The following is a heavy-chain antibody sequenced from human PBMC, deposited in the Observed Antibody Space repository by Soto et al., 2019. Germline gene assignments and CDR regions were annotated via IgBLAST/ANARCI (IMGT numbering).Heavy chain of an antibody. V-gene: IGHV1-69*01. CDR2: FIPIFGTL. Sequence: QVQLVQSGAEVKKPGSSVKVSCKASGGTFGTFAFSWVRQAPGQGLEWMGGFIPIFGTLNYAQRFQGRLTISADEFTSTAYMELSRLRSEDTAVYYCARFEQLVLHWGQGTLVTVSS. D-gene: IGHD6-13*01. J-gene: IGHJ1*01. CDR1: GGTFGTFA. CDR3: ARFEQLVLH.